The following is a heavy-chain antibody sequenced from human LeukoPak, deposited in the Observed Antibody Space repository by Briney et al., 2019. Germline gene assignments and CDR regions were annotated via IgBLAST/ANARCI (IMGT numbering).Heavy chain of an antibody. CDR2: IYYSGST. Sequence: SETLSLTCTVSGGSISSSSYYWGWIRQPPGKGLEWIGSIYYSGSTYYNPSLKSRVTISVDTSKDQFSLKLSSVTAADTAVYYCARSNRAVTGTYYYDSSGHRHALDIWGQGTMVTVSS. V-gene: IGHV4-39*07. CDR3: ARSNRAVTGTYYYDSSGHRHALDI. CDR1: GGSISSSSYY. J-gene: IGHJ3*02. D-gene: IGHD3-22*01.